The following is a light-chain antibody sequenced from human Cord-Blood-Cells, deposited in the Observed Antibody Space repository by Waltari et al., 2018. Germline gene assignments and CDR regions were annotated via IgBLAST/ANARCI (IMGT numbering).Light chain of an antibody. CDR3: QSYDSSLSVYVV. J-gene: IGLJ2*01. CDR1: SSNIGAGYA. CDR2: GNS. Sequence: QSVLTQPPSVSGAPGQRVTISCTGSSSNIGAGYAVHWCQQLPGTAPKLLIYGNSNRPSGVPDRFSGSKSGTSASLAITGLQAEDEADYYCQSYDSSLSVYVVFGGGTKLTVL. V-gene: IGLV1-40*01.